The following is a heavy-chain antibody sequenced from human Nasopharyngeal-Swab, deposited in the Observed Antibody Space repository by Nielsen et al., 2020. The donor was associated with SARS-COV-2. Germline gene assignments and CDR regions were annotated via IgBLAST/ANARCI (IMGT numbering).Heavy chain of an antibody. J-gene: IGHJ3*02. CDR1: GFTVSSNY. CDR2: ISGSGGST. V-gene: IGHV3-23*01. Sequence: GESLKISCAASGFTVSSNYMSWVRQAPGKGLEWVSVISGSGGSTYYADSVKGRFTISRDNSKNTLYLQMNSLRAEDTAVYYCAKKLENILRYFDWLLDAFDIWGQGTMVTVSS. D-gene: IGHD3-9*01. CDR3: AKKLENILRYFDWLLDAFDI.